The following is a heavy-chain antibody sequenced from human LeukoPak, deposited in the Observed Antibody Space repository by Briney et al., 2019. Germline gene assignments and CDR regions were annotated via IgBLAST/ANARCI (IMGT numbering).Heavy chain of an antibody. CDR1: GFTVSNFY. J-gene: IGHJ4*02. CDR3: ARAGRDGYNYNPY. V-gene: IGHV3-66*01. Sequence: SGGSLRLSCAASGFTVSNFYMTWVRQAPGKGLEWVLVIYSGGTTYYADSVKGRFTVSRDNSKNTLYLQMNSLRAEDTAVYYCARAGRDGYNYNPYWGQGTLVTVSS. D-gene: IGHD5-24*01. CDR2: IYSGGTT.